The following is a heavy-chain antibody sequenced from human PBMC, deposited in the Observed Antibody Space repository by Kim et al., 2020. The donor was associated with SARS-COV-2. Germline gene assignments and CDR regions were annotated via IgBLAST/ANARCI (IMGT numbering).Heavy chain of an antibody. V-gene: IGHV4-39*01. CDR1: GGSICSTNYY. CDR3: ARRGHDNNYVGY. D-gene: IGHD3-16*01. J-gene: IGHJ4*02. Sequence: SETLSLTCSVSGGSICSTNYYWAWIRQPPGKGLEWIGTIYYTGSASYNPSLRSRVTMSVDTSKNQLSLRLSSVTAADTAVYYCARRGHDNNYVGYWGRGTLVTVSS. CDR2: IYYTGSA.